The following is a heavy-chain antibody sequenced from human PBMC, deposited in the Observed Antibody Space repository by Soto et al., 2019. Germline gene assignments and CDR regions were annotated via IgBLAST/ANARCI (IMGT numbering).Heavy chain of an antibody. CDR3: ERLAFSTVTTPNYFDY. D-gene: IGHD4-17*01. V-gene: IGHV4-34*01. CDR1: GGSFSGYY. CDR2: INHSGST. Sequence: QVQLQQWGAGLLKPSETLSLTCAVYGGSFSGYYWSWIRHPPGKGLEWIGEINHSGSTNYNPSLKSRVTISVDTSKNQFSLKLSSVTAADTAVYYCERLAFSTVTTPNYFDYWGQGTLVTVSS. J-gene: IGHJ4*02.